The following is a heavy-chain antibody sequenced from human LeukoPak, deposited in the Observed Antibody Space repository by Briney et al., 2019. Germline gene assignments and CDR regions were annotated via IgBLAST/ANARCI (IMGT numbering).Heavy chain of an antibody. V-gene: IGHV1-8*03. CDR1: GYTFTDYD. CDR3: ARGDFGETNTAFDV. J-gene: IGHJ3*01. D-gene: IGHD4-17*01. Sequence: ASVKVCCKTSGYTFTDYDVHWVRQAPGQGLEWMGWINPNSATTNYAQRLQGRITFTRDTSLSVAYMELSSLTSEDAAVYFCARGDFGETNTAFDVWGQGTLVADSS. CDR2: INPNSATT.